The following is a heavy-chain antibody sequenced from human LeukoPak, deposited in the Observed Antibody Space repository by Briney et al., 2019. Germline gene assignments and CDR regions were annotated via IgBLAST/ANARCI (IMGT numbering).Heavy chain of an antibody. Sequence: PGTSLRLSCAASGFTFSIYGMHWVRQAPGKGLEWVAMIRYDGNNEKYAESARGRVTISRDNSKNTLYLQMNSLRADDTAVYYCARGWGSNVYASALYVWGRGTMVTISS. D-gene: IGHD3-16*01. CDR1: GFTFSIYG. CDR2: IRYDGNNE. V-gene: IGHV3-33*01. CDR3: ARGWGSNVYASALYV. J-gene: IGHJ3*01.